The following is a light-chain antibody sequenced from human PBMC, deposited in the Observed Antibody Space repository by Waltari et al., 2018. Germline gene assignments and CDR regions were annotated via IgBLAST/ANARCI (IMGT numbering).Light chain of an antibody. CDR1: QDIYTY. CDR2: AAS. CDR3: QQVIFYPRT. V-gene: IGKV1-9*01. J-gene: IGKJ1*01. Sequence: KLTQSPSFLSALVEARVTTTCRTSQDIYTYLAWYQQRPGRAPNLLIYAASTLESGVPSRFSGSGSGTEFTLTISSLQAEDFATYYCQQVIFYPRTFGRGTKVEIK.